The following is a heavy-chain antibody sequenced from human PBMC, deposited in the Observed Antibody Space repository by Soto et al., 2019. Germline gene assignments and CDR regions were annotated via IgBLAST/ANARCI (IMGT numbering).Heavy chain of an antibody. V-gene: IGHV1-18*01. D-gene: IGHD3-3*01. CDR3: ASESVEKSSDY. J-gene: IGHJ4*02. Sequence: QVQLVQSGTEVKKPGASVKVSCKASGYTFTTYGINWVRQAPGQGLEWMGWISGYNGNTKYAQKLQGRVTMTTDTSTSTAYMELRSLRSDDTAVYYWASESVEKSSDYWGQGTLVTVSS. CDR1: GYTFTTYG. CDR2: ISGYNGNT.